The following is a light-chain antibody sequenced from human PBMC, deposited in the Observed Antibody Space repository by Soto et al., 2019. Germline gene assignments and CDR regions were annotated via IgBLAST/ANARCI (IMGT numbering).Light chain of an antibody. Sequence: ALTQPPSASGSPGQSVTISCTGTSSDVGGYNYVSWYQQHPGKAPKLMIYEVSKRPSGVPDRFSGSKSGNTASLTVSGLQAEDAADYYCSSYAGSNNVVFGGGTKLTVL. CDR1: SSDVGGYNY. CDR2: EVS. J-gene: IGLJ2*01. V-gene: IGLV2-8*01. CDR3: SSYAGSNNVV.